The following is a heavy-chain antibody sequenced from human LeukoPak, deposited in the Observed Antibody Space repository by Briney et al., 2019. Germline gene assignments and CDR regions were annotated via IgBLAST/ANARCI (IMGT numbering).Heavy chain of an antibody. V-gene: IGHV1-8*03. CDR1: GYTFTSYD. CDR3: ARGVAWDHDYYYYYYYYMDV. J-gene: IGHJ6*03. CDR2: MNPNSGNT. D-gene: IGHD4/OR15-4a*01. Sequence: ASVKVSCKASGYTFTSYDINWVRQAPGQGLEWMGWMNPNSGNTGYAQKFQGRVTITRNTSISTAYMELSSLRSEDTAVYYCARGVAWDHDYYYYYYYYMDVWGKGTTVTVSS.